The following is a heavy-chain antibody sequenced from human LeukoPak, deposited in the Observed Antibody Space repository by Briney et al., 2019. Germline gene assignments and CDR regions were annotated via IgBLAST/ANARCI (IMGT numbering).Heavy chain of an antibody. D-gene: IGHD3-10*01. CDR2: ISGSGGST. CDR1: GFTLSSYA. J-gene: IGHJ4*02. CDR3: AKAYFAMVRGPFDY. Sequence: GGSLRLSCAASGFTLSSYAMSWVRQAPGKGLEWVSAISGSGGSTYYADSVKGRFTISRDNSKNTLYLQMNSLRAEDTAVYYCAKAYFAMVRGPFDYWGQGTLVTVSS. V-gene: IGHV3-23*01.